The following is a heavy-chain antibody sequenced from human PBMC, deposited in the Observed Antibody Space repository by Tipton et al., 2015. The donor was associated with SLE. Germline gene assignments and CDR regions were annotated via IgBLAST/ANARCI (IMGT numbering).Heavy chain of an antibody. Sequence: TLSLTCTVSGSILSSSYYWGWIRQPPGKGLEWIGIIYYSGSTYYNPSLKSRVTISVDTSKHQLSLRLRSVTAADTAVYYCASGYYYDSSGSLDYWGQGTLVTVSS. V-gene: IGHV4-39*01. CDR1: GSILSSSYY. CDR3: ASGYYYDSSGSLDY. CDR2: IYYSGST. J-gene: IGHJ4*02. D-gene: IGHD3-22*01.